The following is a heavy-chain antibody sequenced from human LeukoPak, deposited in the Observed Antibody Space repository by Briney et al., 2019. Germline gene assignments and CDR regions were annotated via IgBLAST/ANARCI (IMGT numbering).Heavy chain of an antibody. CDR2: INQGGSER. CDR3: ARDLVGASYY. Sequence: GGSLRLSCAASGFTFSSYWMSWVRQAPGKGLEWVANINQGGSERYYVDSVKGRFILSRDNARNSLYLEMNSLTAEDTAVYYCARDLVGASYYWGQGTLLTV. CDR1: GFTFSSYW. D-gene: IGHD1-26*01. J-gene: IGHJ4*02. V-gene: IGHV3-7*01.